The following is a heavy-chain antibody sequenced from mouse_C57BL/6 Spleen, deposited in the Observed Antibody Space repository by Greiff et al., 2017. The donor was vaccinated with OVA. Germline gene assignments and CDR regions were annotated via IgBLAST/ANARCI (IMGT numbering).Heavy chain of an antibody. D-gene: IGHD4-1*01. Sequence: DVHLVESGGGLVQPGGSLKLSCAASGFTFSDYYMYWVRQTPEKRLEWVAYISNGGGSTYYPDTVKGRFTISRDNAKNTLYLQMSRLKSEDTAMYYCARPLGRGYWYFDVGGTGTTVTVSS. CDR2: ISNGGGST. CDR1: GFTFSDYY. CDR3: ARPLGRGYWYFDV. V-gene: IGHV5-12*01. J-gene: IGHJ1*03.